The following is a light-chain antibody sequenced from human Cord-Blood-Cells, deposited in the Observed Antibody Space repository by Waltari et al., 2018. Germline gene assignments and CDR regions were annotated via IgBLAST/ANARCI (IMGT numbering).Light chain of an antibody. V-gene: IGKV3-15*01. Sequence: EIVMTQSPATLSVSPGERATLSCRASQSVSSNLAWYQQKPGQAPRLLIYGASTRATGIPARFSGGGSGTEFTLTISSLQSEDFAVYYYQQYNNWPPYTFGQGTKLEIK. CDR1: QSVSSN. J-gene: IGKJ2*01. CDR2: GAS. CDR3: QQYNNWPPYT.